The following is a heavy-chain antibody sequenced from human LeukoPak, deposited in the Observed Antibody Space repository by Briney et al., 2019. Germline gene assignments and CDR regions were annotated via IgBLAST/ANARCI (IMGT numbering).Heavy chain of an antibody. J-gene: IGHJ4*02. D-gene: IGHD6-6*01. CDR3: ARVGVGNSFEFDY. CDR2: ISSSSSYI. V-gene: IGHV3-21*01. Sequence: GGSLRLSCAASGFTLSSYSMNWVRQAPGKGLEWVSSISSSSSYIYYADSVKGRFTISRDNAKNSLFLQMNSLRAEDAAVYYCARVGVGNSFEFDYWGQGTLVTVSS. CDR1: GFTLSSYS.